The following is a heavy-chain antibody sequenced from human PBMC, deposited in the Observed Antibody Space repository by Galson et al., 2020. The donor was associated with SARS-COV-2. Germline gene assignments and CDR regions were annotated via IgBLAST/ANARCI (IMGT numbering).Heavy chain of an antibody. V-gene: IGHV3-74*01. CDR1: GFTFGRYW. CDR3: VRDGEWYLDL. Sequence: GGSLRLSCAASGFTFGRYWMHWIRQAPGEGLVWVAHINNDGSGTSSAASVKGRFTVSRDNAKNTVDLQMNSLRAEDTAMYYCVRDGEWYLDLWGRGTLVRVSS. J-gene: IGHJ2*01. CDR2: INNDGSGT. D-gene: IGHD4-17*01.